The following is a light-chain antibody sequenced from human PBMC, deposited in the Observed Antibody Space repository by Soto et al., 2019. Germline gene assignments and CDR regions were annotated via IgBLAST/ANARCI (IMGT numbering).Light chain of an antibody. V-gene: IGLV2-14*01. CDR1: SSDVGGYNY. J-gene: IGLJ1*01. CDR2: EVS. CDR3: SSYTSSSTRV. Sequence: QTVVTQPASVSGSPGQSITISCTGTSSDVGGYNYVSWYQQNPGKAPKLMIYEVSNRPSGVSNRFSGSKSGNTASLTISGLQAEDEADYYCSSYTSSSTRVFGTGTKLTVL.